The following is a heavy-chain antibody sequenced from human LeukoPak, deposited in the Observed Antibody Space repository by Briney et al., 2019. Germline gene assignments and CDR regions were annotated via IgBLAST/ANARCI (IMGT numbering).Heavy chain of an antibody. CDR3: ARLIAVAGTRYFDY. J-gene: IGHJ4*02. V-gene: IGHV4-39*01. Sequence: SETLPLICTVSGGSISSSSYYWGWIRQPPGKGLEWIGSIYYSGSTYYNPSLKSRVTISVDTSKNQFSLKLSSVTAADTAVYYCARLIAVAGTRYFDYWGQGTLVTVSS. CDR1: GGSISSSSYY. D-gene: IGHD6-19*01. CDR2: IYYSGST.